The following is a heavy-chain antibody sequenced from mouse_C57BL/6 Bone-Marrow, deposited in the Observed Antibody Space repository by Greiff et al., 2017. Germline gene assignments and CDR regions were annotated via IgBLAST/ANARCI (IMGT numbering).Heavy chain of an antibody. Sequence: EVKLMESGGGLVQSGRSLRLSCATSGFTFSDFYMEWVRQAPGKGLEWIAASRNKANDYTTEYSASVKGRFIVSRDTSQSTLYLQMSALRAEDAAIYYCAGDRYGAMDYWGQGTSVTVSS. CDR2: SRNKANDYTT. CDR1: GFTFSDFY. D-gene: IGHD1-1*02. CDR3: AGDRYGAMDY. J-gene: IGHJ4*01. V-gene: IGHV7-1*01.